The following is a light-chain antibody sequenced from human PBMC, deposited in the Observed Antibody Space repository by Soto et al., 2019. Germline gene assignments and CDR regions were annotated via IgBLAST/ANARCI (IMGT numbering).Light chain of an antibody. J-gene: IGLJ1*01. V-gene: IGLV1-44*01. Sequence: QSVLTQPPSASGTPGQRVTLSCSGSSSNIGINTVDWYQHLPGTAPKLLIYSNNQRSSGVPDRISGSKSGTSASLAISGLQFEDEADYYCAAWDDSLSGHYVFGTGTKGTVL. CDR3: AAWDDSLSGHYV. CDR1: SSNIGINT. CDR2: SNN.